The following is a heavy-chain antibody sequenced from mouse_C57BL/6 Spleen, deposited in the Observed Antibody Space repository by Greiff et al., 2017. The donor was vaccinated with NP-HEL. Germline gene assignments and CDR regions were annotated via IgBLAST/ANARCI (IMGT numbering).Heavy chain of an antibody. CDR1: GYTFTDYY. Sequence: EVQLQQSGPELVKPGASVKISCKASGYTFTDYYMNWVKQSHGKSLEWIGDINPNNGGTSYNQKFKGKATLTVDKSSSTAYMELRSLTSEDSAVYFWGRMVECPFGYLGQGTLVTVSA. D-gene: IGHD1-1*02. CDR3: GRMVECPFGY. J-gene: IGHJ3*01. CDR2: INPNNGGT. V-gene: IGHV1-26*01.